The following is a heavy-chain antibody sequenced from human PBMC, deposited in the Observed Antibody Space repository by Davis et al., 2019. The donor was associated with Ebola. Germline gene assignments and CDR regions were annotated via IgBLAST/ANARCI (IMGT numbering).Heavy chain of an antibody. Sequence: ASVKVSCKASGYTFTTFDINWVRQAPGQGLEWMGWINPNSGGTNYAQKFQGWVTMTRDTSISTAYMELSRLRSDDTAVYYCARDYCSSTSCYTEYYFDYWGQGTLVTVSS. D-gene: IGHD2-2*02. J-gene: IGHJ4*02. CDR3: ARDYCSSTSCYTEYYFDY. V-gene: IGHV1-2*04. CDR2: INPNSGGT. CDR1: GYTFTTFD.